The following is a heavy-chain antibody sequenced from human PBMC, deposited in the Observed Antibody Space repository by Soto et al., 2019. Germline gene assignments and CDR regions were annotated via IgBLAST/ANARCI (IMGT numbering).Heavy chain of an antibody. CDR2: ISSSSSTI. J-gene: IGHJ3*02. Sequence: EVQLVEAGGGLVQPGGSLRLSCAASGFIFSSYSMNWVRQAPGKGLEWISYISSSSSTIYYADSVKGRFTISRDNAKNSLFLQMNSLRAEDTAVYFCARDRDPHCRAGNCSYAFDIWGQGTMVTVSS. D-gene: IGHD2-15*01. V-gene: IGHV3-48*01. CDR1: GFIFSSYS. CDR3: ARDRDPHCRAGNCSYAFDI.